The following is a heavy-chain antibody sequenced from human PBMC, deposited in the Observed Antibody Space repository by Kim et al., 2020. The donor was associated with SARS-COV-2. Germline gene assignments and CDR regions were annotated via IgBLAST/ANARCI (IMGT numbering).Heavy chain of an antibody. V-gene: IGHV4-39*01. CDR2: IYYSGST. CDR3: ARPLAYCGGDCYSDSGDY. CDR1: GGSISSSSYY. D-gene: IGHD2-21*02. J-gene: IGHJ4*02. Sequence: SETLSLTCTVSGGSISSSSYYWGWIRQPPGKGLEWIGSIYYSGSTYYNPSLKSRVTISVDTSKNQFSLKLSSVTAADTAVYYCARPLAYCGGDCYSDSGDYWGQGTLVTVSS.